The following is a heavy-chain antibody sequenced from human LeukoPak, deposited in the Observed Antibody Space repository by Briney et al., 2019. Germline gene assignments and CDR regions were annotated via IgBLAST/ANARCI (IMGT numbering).Heavy chain of an antibody. D-gene: IGHD3-22*01. CDR3: ARGDYYDSSGYYI. V-gene: IGHV4-59*01. CDR2: IYYSGST. J-gene: IGHJ4*02. CDR1: GAAISSYY. Sequence: PSETLSLTCTVTGAAISSYYWSWIRQPPGKGLEWIGYIYYSGSTNYNPSLKSRVTISVDTSKNQFSLKLSSVTAADTAVYYCARGDYYDSSGYYIWGQGTLVTVSS.